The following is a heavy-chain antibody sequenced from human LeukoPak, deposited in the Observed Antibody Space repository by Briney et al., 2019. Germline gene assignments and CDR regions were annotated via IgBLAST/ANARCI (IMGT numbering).Heavy chain of an antibody. D-gene: IGHD3-22*01. J-gene: IGHJ3*01. V-gene: IGHV3-53*01. CDR2: IRRDGTT. Sequence: GGSPRLSCAASGFTVSTKYMAWVRQAPGKGLEWVSLIRRDGTTSYADSVKGRFTISRDNSKSTLYLQMNSLTAEDTAVYYCTREGYFHDSSGYENDALDVWGQGTMVTISS. CDR3: TREGYFHDSSGYENDALDV. CDR1: GFTVSTKY.